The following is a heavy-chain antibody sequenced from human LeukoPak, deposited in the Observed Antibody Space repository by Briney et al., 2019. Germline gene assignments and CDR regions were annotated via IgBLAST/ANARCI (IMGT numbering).Heavy chain of an antibody. J-gene: IGHJ4*02. CDR3: ARDKSGSSGWYSYIDY. D-gene: IGHD6-19*01. CDR1: GYTFTGYY. V-gene: IGHV1-2*02. CDR2: IDPNSGGT. Sequence: ASVKVSCKASGYTFTGYYIHWVRQAPGQGLEWMGWIDPNSGGTNYAQKFQGRVTMTRDTSISTVYMELSRLRSDDTAVYYCARDKSGSSGWYSYIDYWGQGTLVTVSS.